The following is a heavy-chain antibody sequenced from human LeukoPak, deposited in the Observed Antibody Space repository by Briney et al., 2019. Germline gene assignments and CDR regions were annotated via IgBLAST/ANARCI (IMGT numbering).Heavy chain of an antibody. Sequence: SETLSLTCTVSGGSISSSDYYWGWIRQPPGKGLEGIGSIYYSGSTYYNPSLKSRVTISVDTSKNQFSLKLNSVTAADTAVYYCASMEAATYKVDYWGQGTLVTVSS. D-gene: IGHD2-15*01. CDR2: IYYSGST. CDR3: ASMEAATYKVDY. J-gene: IGHJ4*02. CDR1: GGSISSSDYY. V-gene: IGHV4-39*01.